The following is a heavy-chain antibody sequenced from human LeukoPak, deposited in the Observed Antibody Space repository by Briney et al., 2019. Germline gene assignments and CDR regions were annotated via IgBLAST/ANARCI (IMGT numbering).Heavy chain of an antibody. V-gene: IGHV3-30*18. CDR1: GFTFSSYG. D-gene: IGHD6-19*01. CDR2: ISYDGSNK. CDR3: AKDIAVAGGVFDY. J-gene: IGHJ4*02. Sequence: GGSLRLSCAASGFTFSSYGMHLVRQAPGKGLEWVAVISYDGSNKYYADSVKGRFTISRDNSKNTLYLQMNSLRAEDTAVYYCAKDIAVAGGVFDYWGQGTLVTVSS.